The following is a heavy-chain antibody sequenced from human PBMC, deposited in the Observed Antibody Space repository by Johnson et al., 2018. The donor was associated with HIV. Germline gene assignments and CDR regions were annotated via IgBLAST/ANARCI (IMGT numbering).Heavy chain of an antibody. CDR3: TTDPLAVAPYGDDAFDI. CDR2: ISGSGGST. Sequence: VQLVESGGGLVQPGGSLRLSCAASGFTFSSYAMSWVRQAPGKGLEWVSAISGSGGSTYYADSVKGRFTISRDNSKNTLYLQMNSLRAEDTAVYYCTTDPLAVAPYGDDAFDIWCQGTMVTVSS. CDR1: GFTFSSYA. J-gene: IGHJ3*02. V-gene: IGHV3-23*04. D-gene: IGHD6-19*01.